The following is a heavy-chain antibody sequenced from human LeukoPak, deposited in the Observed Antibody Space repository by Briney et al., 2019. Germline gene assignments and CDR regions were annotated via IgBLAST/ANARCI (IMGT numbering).Heavy chain of an antibody. Sequence: GESLKISCKGSGYSFTSYWIGWVRQMPGKGLEWMGIIYPGDSDTRYSQSFQGQVTISADKSISTAYLQWSSLKASDTAMYYCARRRGSGRYFDWIDYWGQGTLVTVSS. CDR3: ARRRGSGRYFDWIDY. CDR2: IYPGDSDT. D-gene: IGHD3-9*01. V-gene: IGHV5-51*01. J-gene: IGHJ4*02. CDR1: GYSFTSYW.